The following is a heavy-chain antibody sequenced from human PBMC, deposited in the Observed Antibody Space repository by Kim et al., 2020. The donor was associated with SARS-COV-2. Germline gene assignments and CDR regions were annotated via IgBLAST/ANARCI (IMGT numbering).Heavy chain of an antibody. CDR2: IYPGDSDT. CDR1: GYSFTNYW. Sequence: GESLKISCQGPGYSFTNYWIGWVRQMPGKGPEWMGIIYPGDSDTRYSPSFQGQVTISADRSTSMAFVQWSSLKASDTAIYYCGRGTAVDNFDYWGPGTLVTVSS. D-gene: IGHD5-18*01. V-gene: IGHV5-51*01. J-gene: IGHJ4*02. CDR3: GRGTAVDNFDY.